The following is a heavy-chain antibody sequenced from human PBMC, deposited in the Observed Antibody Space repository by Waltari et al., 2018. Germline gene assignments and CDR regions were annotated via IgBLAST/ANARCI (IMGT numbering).Heavy chain of an antibody. V-gene: IGHV4-31*03. D-gene: IGHD6-13*01. CDR2: IYYSGGT. Sequence: QVQLQESGPGLVKPSQTLSLTCTVSGGSISSGGYYWSWIRQHPGKGLEWIGYIYYSGGTYYNPSLKSRVTISVDTSKNQFSLKLSSVTAADTAVYYCATTLWQQLVLGPYYYGMDVWGQGTTVTVSS. CDR1: GGSISSGGYY. J-gene: IGHJ6*02. CDR3: ATTLWQQLVLGPYYYGMDV.